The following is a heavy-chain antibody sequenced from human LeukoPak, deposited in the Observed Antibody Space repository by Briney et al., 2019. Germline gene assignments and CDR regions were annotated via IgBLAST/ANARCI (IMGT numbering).Heavy chain of an antibody. D-gene: IGHD4-17*01. Sequence: GSLRLSCAASGFTFSNFGLNWIRQPPGKGLEWIGEINHRGSTKYNPSLKSRVTISVDTSKNQFSLKLSSVTAADTAVYYCAGGPVTTLELFYCWGQGTLVTVSS. CDR2: INHRGST. CDR3: AGGPVTTLELFYC. CDR1: GFTFSNFG. V-gene: IGHV4-34*01. J-gene: IGHJ4*02.